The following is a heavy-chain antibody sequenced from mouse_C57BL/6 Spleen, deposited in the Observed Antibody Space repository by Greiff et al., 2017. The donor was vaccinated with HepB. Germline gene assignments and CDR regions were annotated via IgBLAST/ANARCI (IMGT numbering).Heavy chain of an antibody. CDR3: ARAHITTVVARGYFDV. D-gene: IGHD1-1*01. J-gene: IGHJ1*03. CDR2: IDPNSGGT. CDR1: GYTFTSYG. Sequence: QVQLQQSGAELVKPGASVKLSCKASGYTFTSYGMHWVKQRPGRGLEWIGRIDPNSGGTKYNEKFKSKATLTVDKPSSTAYMELSSLTSEDSAVYDCARAHITTVVARGYFDVWGTGTTVTVSS. V-gene: IGHV1-72*01.